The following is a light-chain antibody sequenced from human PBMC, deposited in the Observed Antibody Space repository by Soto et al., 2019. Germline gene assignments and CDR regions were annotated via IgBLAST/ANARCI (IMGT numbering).Light chain of an antibody. V-gene: IGLV2-14*01. J-gene: IGLJ2*01. Sequence: QSALTQPASVSGSPGQSITISCTGTSSDVGGYNYVSWYQQHPGKAPKLMIYDVSNRPSGVSNRFSGSKSGNTASLTISGLPAEYEADYYCSSYTSSSTLVFGGGTKVTVL. CDR1: SSDVGGYNY. CDR3: SSYTSSSTLV. CDR2: DVS.